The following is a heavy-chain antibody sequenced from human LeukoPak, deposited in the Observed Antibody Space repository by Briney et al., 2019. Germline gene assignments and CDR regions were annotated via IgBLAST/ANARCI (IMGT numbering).Heavy chain of an antibody. CDR1: GYTFTSYG. D-gene: IGHD2-2*02. CDR3: ARDIVVVPAAISLDY. J-gene: IGHJ4*02. Sequence: ASVKVSCKASGYTFTSYGISWVRQAPGQGLEWMGWISAYNGNTNYAQKLQGRVTMTTDTSTSTAYMELRSLRPDDTAVYYCARDIVVVPAAISLDYWGQGTLVTVSS. V-gene: IGHV1-18*01. CDR2: ISAYNGNT.